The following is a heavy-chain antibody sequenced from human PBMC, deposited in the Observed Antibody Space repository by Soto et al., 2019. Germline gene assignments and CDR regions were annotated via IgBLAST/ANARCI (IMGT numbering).Heavy chain of an antibody. Sequence: QVQLQESGPGLVKPSETLSLTCTVSGGSVSSGSYYWSWIRQPPGKGLEWIGYIYYSGSTNYNPSPKSRVTISVDTSKNQLSLTLSSVTAADTAVYYCARGIEGWYQGRYYYGMDVWGQGTPVTVSS. J-gene: IGHJ6*02. V-gene: IGHV4-61*01. CDR1: GGSVSSGSYY. CDR3: ARGIEGWYQGRYYYGMDV. D-gene: IGHD6-19*01. CDR2: IYYSGST.